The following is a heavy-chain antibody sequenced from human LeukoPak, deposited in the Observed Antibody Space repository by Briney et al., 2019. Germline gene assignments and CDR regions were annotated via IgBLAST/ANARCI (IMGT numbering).Heavy chain of an antibody. CDR3: ARGDGWRPFDY. CDR2: IIPIFGTA. Sequence: ASVKVSCNASGGTFSSYAISWVRQAPGQGLEWMGGIIPIFGTANYAQKFQGRVTITTDESTSTAYMELSSLRSEDTAVYYCARGDGWRPFDYWGQGTLVTVSS. V-gene: IGHV1-69*05. CDR1: GGTFSSYA. D-gene: IGHD6-19*01. J-gene: IGHJ4*02.